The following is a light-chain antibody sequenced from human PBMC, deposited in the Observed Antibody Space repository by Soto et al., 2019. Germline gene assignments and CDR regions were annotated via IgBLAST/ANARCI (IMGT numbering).Light chain of an antibody. Sequence: EIVMTQSPATLSVSPGKRATLSCRASQSVSSNLAWYQQKPGQAPRLLIYGASTRATGIPARFSGSRSGTEFTLTISSLQSEDFAVYFCQQYNKWPPTFGQGTRLEIK. CDR3: QQYNKWPPT. V-gene: IGKV3-15*01. J-gene: IGKJ5*01. CDR2: GAS. CDR1: QSVSSN.